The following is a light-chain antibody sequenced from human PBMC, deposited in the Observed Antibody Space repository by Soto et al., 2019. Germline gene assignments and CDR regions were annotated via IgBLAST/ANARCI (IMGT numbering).Light chain of an antibody. V-gene: IGLV1-40*01. J-gene: IGLJ1*01. CDR2: ANS. CDR1: SSNIGAGYD. Sequence: QSVLTQPPSVSGAPGQRVTISCTGSSSNIGAGYDVHWYQQFPGTAPKLLIHANSNRPSGVPDRFSASKSGTSASLAITGVQADDEADYYCQSYDTTLRGVFGTGTKLTVL. CDR3: QSYDTTLRGV.